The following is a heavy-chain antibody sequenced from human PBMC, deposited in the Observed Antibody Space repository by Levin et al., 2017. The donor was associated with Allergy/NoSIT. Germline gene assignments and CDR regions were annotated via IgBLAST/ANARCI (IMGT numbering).Heavy chain of an antibody. J-gene: IGHJ4*02. V-gene: IGHV4-30-2*01. CDR2: IYLSGST. Sequence: KSSETLSLTCAVSGGSISSGGYSWSWIRQPPGKGLEWIGNIYLSGSTNDNPSLKSRVTMSVDRSKNQFSLKLSYVTAADTAVYYCTRVAAYHYGYYFDYWGPGTLVTVSS. D-gene: IGHD3-10*01. CDR3: TRVAAYHYGYYFDY. CDR1: GGSISSGGYS.